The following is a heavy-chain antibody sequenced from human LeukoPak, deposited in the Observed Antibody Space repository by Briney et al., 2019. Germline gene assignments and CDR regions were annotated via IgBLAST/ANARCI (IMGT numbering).Heavy chain of an antibody. Sequence: ASVKVSCKASGYTFTGYYMHWVRQAPGQGLEWMGRINPNSGGTNYAQKFQGRVTMTRDTSTSTAYMELRSLRSDDTAVYYCARYIVVVPAAFDYWGQGTLVTVSS. CDR3: ARYIVVVPAAFDY. CDR1: GYTFTGYY. V-gene: IGHV1-2*06. J-gene: IGHJ4*02. D-gene: IGHD2-2*01. CDR2: INPNSGGT.